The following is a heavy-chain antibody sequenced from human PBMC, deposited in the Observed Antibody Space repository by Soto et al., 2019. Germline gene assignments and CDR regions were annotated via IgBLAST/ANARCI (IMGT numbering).Heavy chain of an antibody. V-gene: IGHV2-5*01. J-gene: IGHJ4*02. CDR2: IYCNDDK. CDR3: ARRPPSGRDY. Sequence: QITLKESGPTLVKPTQTLTLTCTFSGFSLSTSGLGVAWIRQPPGKALEWLALIYCNDDKRYSPSLKSRLTITKDTSKNQVVLTMTNMDPMDTATYFCARRPPSGRDYWGQGTLVTVSS. CDR1: GFSLSTSGLG.